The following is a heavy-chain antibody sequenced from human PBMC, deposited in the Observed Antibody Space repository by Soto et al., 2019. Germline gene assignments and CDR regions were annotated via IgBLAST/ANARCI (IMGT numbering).Heavy chain of an antibody. J-gene: IGHJ2*01. CDR1: GAPISGGDYH. CDR2: IFPSGAT. Sequence: QVQLQESGPGLVKPSRTLSLMCTVSGAPISGGDYHWSWIRQPPGKGLDWIGYIFPSGATQSNASLGSRITMSVETSKRHFSLKLTSVTAADTAVYFCARGSAAKRYFDLWGRGTLVTVSS. CDR3: ARGSAAKRYFDL. V-gene: IGHV4-30-4*01. D-gene: IGHD5-18*01.